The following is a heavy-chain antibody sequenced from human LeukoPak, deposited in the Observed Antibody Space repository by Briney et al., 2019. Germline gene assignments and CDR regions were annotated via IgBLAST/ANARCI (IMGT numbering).Heavy chain of an antibody. D-gene: IGHD4-17*01. Sequence: GGSLRLSCAASGFTVSSNYMSWVRQAPGKGLERVSVIYSGGSTYYADSVKGRFTISRDNSKNTLYLQMNSLRAEDTAVYYCARDHYYGDYVVWGQGTLVTVSS. CDR2: IYSGGST. CDR1: GFTVSSNY. J-gene: IGHJ4*02. CDR3: ARDHYYGDYVV. V-gene: IGHV3-66*01.